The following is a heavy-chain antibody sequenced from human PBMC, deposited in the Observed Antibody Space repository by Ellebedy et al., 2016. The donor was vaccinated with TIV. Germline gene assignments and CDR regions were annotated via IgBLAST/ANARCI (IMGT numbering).Heavy chain of an antibody. CDR2: INPDGSYT. J-gene: IGHJ4*02. V-gene: IGHV3-74*01. CDR3: AKDAREKAQISWEHDS. Sequence: GESLKISCAASGFTFSNNWMHWVRQPPGKGLVWVSRINPDGSYTNYADSVRGRFTISRDNAKNTLYLQMNSLRAEDTAVYYCAKDAREKAQISWEHDSWGQGTLVTVSS. D-gene: IGHD5-24*01. CDR1: GFTFSNNW.